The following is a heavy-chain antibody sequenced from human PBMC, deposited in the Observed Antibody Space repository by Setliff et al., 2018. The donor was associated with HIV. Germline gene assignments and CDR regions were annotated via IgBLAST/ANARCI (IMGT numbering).Heavy chain of an antibody. CDR2: INPNSGGT. V-gene: IGHV1-2*02. J-gene: IGHJ6*03. Sequence: VASVKVSCKASGYTFSGYYMHWVRQAPGQGLEWMGWINPNSGGTNYAQKFQGGVTMTRDTSISTAYMELSRLRSDDTAVYYCARGDIIAVPAAIDMDVWGKGTTVTVSS. CDR3: ARGDIIAVPAAIDMDV. D-gene: IGHD2-2*01. CDR1: GYTFSGYY.